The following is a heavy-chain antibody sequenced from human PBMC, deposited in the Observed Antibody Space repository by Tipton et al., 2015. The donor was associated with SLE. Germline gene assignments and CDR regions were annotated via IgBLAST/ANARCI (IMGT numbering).Heavy chain of an antibody. CDR2: INHSGST. CDR3: ARGVYGSGSYYPDY. V-gene: IGHV4-34*01. Sequence: LRLSCTVSGGSISSYYWSWIRQPPGKGLEWIGEINHSGSTNYNPSLKSRVTISVDTSKKQFSLKLSSVTAADTAVYYCARGVYGSGSYYPDYWGQGTLVTVSS. CDR1: GGSISSYY. J-gene: IGHJ4*02. D-gene: IGHD3-10*01.